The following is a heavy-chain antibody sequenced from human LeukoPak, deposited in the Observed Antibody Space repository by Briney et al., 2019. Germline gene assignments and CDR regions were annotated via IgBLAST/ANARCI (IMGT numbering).Heavy chain of an antibody. CDR1: GFTFSIYA. CDR2: IRYDATNK. Sequence: GGSLRLSCTASGFTFSIYALHWVRQPPGKGLEWVAFIRYDATNKYYADSVKGRFTISRDNAKNTLYLQMSSLRADDTAVYYCVKTGGFYYYMDVCGTGTTVIVSS. J-gene: IGHJ6*03. D-gene: IGHD1-1*01. CDR3: VKTGGFYYYMDV. V-gene: IGHV3-30*02.